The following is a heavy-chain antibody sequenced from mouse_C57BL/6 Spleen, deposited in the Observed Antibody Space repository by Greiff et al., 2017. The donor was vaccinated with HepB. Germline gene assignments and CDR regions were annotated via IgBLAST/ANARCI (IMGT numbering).Heavy chain of an antibody. J-gene: IGHJ3*01. CDR3: TRDGDGYYFAY. CDR2: ISSGGDYI. V-gene: IGHV5-9-1*02. D-gene: IGHD2-3*01. Sequence: EVKLMESGEGLVKPGGSLKLSCAASGFTFSSYAMSWVRQTPEKRLEWVAYISSGGDYIYYADTVKGRFTISRDNARNTLYLQMSSLKSEDTAMYYCTRDGDGYYFAYWGQGTLVTVSA. CDR1: GFTFSSYA.